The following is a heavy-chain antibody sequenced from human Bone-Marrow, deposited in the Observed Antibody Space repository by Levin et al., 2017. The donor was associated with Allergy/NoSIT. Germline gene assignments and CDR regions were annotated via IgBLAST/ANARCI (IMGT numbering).Heavy chain of an antibody. V-gene: IGHV3-23*01. CDR2: ISDSGNGT. CDR1: GFTFSNYA. CDR3: AKGAGFF. D-gene: IGHD6-13*01. Sequence: GESLKISCAASGFTFSNYAMTWVRQAPGKGLEWVSSISDSGNGTYYAASVKGRFTISRDNSNNTLYLHMKSLRAEDTAIYYCAKGAGFFRGQGTLVTVSS. J-gene: IGHJ4*02.